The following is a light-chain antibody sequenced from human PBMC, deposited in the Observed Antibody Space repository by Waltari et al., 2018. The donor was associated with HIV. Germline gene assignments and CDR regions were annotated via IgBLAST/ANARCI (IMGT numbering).Light chain of an antibody. V-gene: IGKV4-1*01. Sequence: DIVMTQSPDSLAVSLGETATINCKPRQSVLYSSDNKNYLAWSQQKPGQPPKLLIYWASTRESGVPDRFSGSGSGTDFTLTISSLQAEDVAVYYCHQYYSAPWTFGQGTKVEI. CDR2: WAS. CDR3: HQYYSAPWT. CDR1: QSVLYSSDNKNY. J-gene: IGKJ1*01.